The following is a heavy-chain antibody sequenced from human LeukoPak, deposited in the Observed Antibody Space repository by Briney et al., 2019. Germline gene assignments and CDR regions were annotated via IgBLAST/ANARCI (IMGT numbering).Heavy chain of an antibody. J-gene: IGHJ5*02. CDR1: GGSISSGGYY. D-gene: IGHD1-14*01. Sequence: SQTLSLTCTVSGGSISSGGYYWSWIRQPPGKGLEWIGEINHSGSTNYNPSLKSRVTISVDTSKNQFSLKLSSVTAADTAVYYCARGRRTSPRHWFDPWGQGTLVTVSS. V-gene: IGHV4-30-2*01. CDR3: ARGRRTSPRHWFDP. CDR2: INHSGST.